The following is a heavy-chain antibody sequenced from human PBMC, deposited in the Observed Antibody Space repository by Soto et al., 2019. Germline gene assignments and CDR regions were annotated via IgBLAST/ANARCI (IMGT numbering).Heavy chain of an antibody. CDR3: ARHRPPHYYDSSGYPDPSRFDP. CDR2: IDPSDSYT. J-gene: IGHJ5*02. V-gene: IGHV5-10-1*01. Sequence: PGESLNISCKGSGYSFTSYWISWVRQMPGKGLEWMGRIDPSDSYTNYSPSFQGHVTISADKSISTAYLQWSSLKASDTAMYYCARHRPPHYYDSSGYPDPSRFDPWGQGTLVTVSS. D-gene: IGHD3-22*01. CDR1: GYSFTSYW.